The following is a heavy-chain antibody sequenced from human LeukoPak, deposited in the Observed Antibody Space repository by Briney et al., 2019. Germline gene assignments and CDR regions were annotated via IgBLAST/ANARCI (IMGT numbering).Heavy chain of an antibody. J-gene: IGHJ4*02. CDR2: ISSSGSTI. D-gene: IGHD3-10*01. Sequence: GGSLRLSCAASGFTFSSYEMNWVRQAPGKGLEWVSYISSSGSTIYYADSVKGRFTISRDNAKNSLYLQMNSLRAEDTAAYYCYGSGSYFLPDYWGQGTLVTVSS. CDR3: YGSGSYFLPDY. CDR1: GFTFSSYE. V-gene: IGHV3-48*03.